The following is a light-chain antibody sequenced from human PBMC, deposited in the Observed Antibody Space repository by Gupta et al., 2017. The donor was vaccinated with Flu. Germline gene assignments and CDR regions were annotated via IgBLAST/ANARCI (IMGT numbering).Light chain of an antibody. CDR2: GVF. CDR1: QVVDRSS. Sequence: ERATLSFSASQVVDRSSLVWYQQKYGQAPRLLIHGVFNRATGIPERFSGRGSGTDFTLPISRLEPEDFAVYYCQQYGSSPLTFGGGTKVEIK. V-gene: IGKV3-20*01. CDR3: QQYGSSPLT. J-gene: IGKJ4*01.